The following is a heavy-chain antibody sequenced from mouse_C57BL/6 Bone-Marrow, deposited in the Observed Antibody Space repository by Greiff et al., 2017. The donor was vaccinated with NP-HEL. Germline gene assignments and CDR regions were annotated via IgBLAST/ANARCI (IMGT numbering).Heavy chain of an antibody. CDR1: GFTFSSYA. Sequence: EVQRVESGGGLVKPGGSLKLSCAASGFTFSSYAMSWVRQTPEKRLEWVATISDGGSYTYYPDNVKGRFTISRDNAKNNLYLQMSHLKSEDTAMYYCARDELRFAYWGQGTLVTVSA. D-gene: IGHD2-1*01. J-gene: IGHJ3*01. V-gene: IGHV5-4*01. CDR2: ISDGGSYT. CDR3: ARDELRFAY.